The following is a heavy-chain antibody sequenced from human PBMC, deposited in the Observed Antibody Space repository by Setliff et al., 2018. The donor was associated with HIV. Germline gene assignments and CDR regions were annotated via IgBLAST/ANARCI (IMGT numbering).Heavy chain of an antibody. D-gene: IGHD1-1*01. V-gene: IGHV4-59*02. CDR3: ARGSWKDGAQGYFFDH. J-gene: IGHJ4*02. CDR1: GGSVTSYY. Sequence: SESLSLTCTVSGGSVTSYYWSWIRQSPEKGLEWIGYIYHTGITNYNPSLKSRLSTSIDTSKNQFSLSLRSVTAADTAVYYCARGSWKDGAQGYFFDHWGQGTLVTVSS. CDR2: IYHTGIT.